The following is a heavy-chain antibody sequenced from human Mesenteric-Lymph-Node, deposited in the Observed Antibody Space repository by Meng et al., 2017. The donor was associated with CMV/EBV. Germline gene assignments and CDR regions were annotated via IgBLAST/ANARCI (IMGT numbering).Heavy chain of an antibody. CDR2: IYPGDSDT. CDR1: GYSVTSYW. J-gene: IGHJ4*02. CDR3: ARVVVPTVVSYYFDY. V-gene: IGHV5-51*01. Sequence: SGYSVTSYWIGWVRQMPGKGLEWMGIIYPGDSDTRYSPSFQGQVTISADKSISTAYLQWSSLKASDTAMYYCARVVVPTVVSYYFDYWGQGTLVTVSS. D-gene: IGHD2-2*01.